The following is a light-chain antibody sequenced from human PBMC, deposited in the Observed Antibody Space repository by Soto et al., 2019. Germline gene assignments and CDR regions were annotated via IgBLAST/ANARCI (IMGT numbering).Light chain of an antibody. CDR2: ENN. Sequence: QSVLTQPPSVSAAPGQTVTISCAGSSSNIGNNFVSWYQQLPGTAPKLLIYENNKRPSGIPDRFSGSKSDTSASLGITGLQTGDEAVYYCGTWDSSLTVWVFGGGTKVTVL. V-gene: IGLV1-51*02. CDR1: SSNIGNNF. J-gene: IGLJ3*02. CDR3: GTWDSSLTVWV.